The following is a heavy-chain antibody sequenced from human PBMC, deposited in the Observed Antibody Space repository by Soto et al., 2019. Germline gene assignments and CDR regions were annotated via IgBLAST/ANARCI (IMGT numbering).Heavy chain of an antibody. CDR2: ISSSSSI. CDR1: GFTFSSYS. J-gene: IGHJ4*02. V-gene: IGHV3-48*01. CDR3: ARPNYCSGGSCYSGY. Sequence: GGSLRLSCAASGFTFSSYSMNWVRQAPGKGLEWVSYISSSSSIYYADSVEGRFTISRDNAKNSLYLQMKSLRAEDTAVYYCARPNYCSGGSCYSGYWGQGTLVTVSS. D-gene: IGHD2-15*01.